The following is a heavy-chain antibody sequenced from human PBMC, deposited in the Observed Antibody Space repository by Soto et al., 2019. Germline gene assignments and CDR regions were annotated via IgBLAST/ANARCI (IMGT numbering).Heavy chain of an antibody. Sequence: ASVKVSCKASGYTFTSYDINWVRQATGQGLEWMGWMNPNSGNTGYAQKFQGRVTMTRNTSISTAYMELSSLRSEDTAVYYCARVMKYQLLYYFDYWGQGTLVTVSS. J-gene: IGHJ4*02. CDR1: GYTFTSYD. V-gene: IGHV1-8*01. CDR2: MNPNSGNT. D-gene: IGHD2-2*01. CDR3: ARVMKYQLLYYFDY.